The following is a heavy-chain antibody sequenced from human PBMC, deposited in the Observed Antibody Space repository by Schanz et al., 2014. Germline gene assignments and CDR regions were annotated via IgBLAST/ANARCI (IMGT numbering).Heavy chain of an antibody. CDR1: GYTFTSYG. CDR2: INPNSGDT. D-gene: IGHD2-2*02. CDR3: AGTYCSSTSCYTGYYYMDV. V-gene: IGHV1-2*04. J-gene: IGHJ6*03. Sequence: QVQLVQSGTQVKKPGASVKVSCKASGYTFTSYGISWVRQAPGQGLEWMGWINPNSGDTNYAQKFQGWVTMTRDTSTSTVYMELSSLKSEDTAVYYCAGTYCSSTSCYTGYYYMDVWGKGTTVTVSS.